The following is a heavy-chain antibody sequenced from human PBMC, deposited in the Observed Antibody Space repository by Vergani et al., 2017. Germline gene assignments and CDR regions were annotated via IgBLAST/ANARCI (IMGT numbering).Heavy chain of an antibody. CDR1: GDSISRGFY. Sequence: QIQLQESGPGLVKPSETLSLTCSVSGDSISRGFYWAWIRQTPEKGLEWIGGMFHTGEASNSPSLQSRVAFSMDTSKNQFSLQLTSVTAADTAVYFCGVIMVRSPRPDNWFDSWGRGTLVTVS. J-gene: IGHJ5*01. V-gene: IGHV4-38-2*02. D-gene: IGHD3-10*01. CDR2: MFHTGEA. CDR3: GVIMVRSPRPDNWFDS.